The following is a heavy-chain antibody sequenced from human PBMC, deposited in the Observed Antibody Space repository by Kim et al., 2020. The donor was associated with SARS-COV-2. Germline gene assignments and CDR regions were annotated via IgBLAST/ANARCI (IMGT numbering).Heavy chain of an antibody. J-gene: IGHJ4*02. Sequence: SETLSLTCTVSGGSISTYYWSWIRQPAGKGLEWIGRIYSSGGTSCNPSLKSRVTMSVDTSKNQFSLKLSSVTAADTAVYYCARDSPHTPTGLSLDYWGQGTLVTVSS. CDR2: IYSSGGT. V-gene: IGHV4-4*07. CDR3: ARDSPHTPTGLSLDY. CDR1: GGSISTYY.